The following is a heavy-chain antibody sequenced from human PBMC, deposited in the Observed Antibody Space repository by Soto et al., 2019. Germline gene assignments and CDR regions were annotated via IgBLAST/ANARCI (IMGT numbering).Heavy chain of an antibody. CDR2: ISASGGST. V-gene: IGHV3-23*01. CDR3: AKNWSGSAGFDY. D-gene: IGHD3-10*01. Sequence: EVQLLESGGGLVQPGGSLRLSCAASGFTFSSYAMSWVRQAPGKGLEWVSAISASGGSTFYADSVKGRFTISRDNSKNTLYLQMNSLTAEDTAVFYCAKNWSGSAGFDYWGQGTLVTVSS. CDR1: GFTFSSYA. J-gene: IGHJ4*02.